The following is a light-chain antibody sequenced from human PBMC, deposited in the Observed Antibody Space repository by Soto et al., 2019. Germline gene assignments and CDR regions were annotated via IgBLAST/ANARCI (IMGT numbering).Light chain of an antibody. J-gene: IGKJ3*01. CDR3: QQRYNWPLT. V-gene: IGKV3-11*01. CDR2: DAS. Sequence: EIGLTQSPATLSLSPGERATLSCRASQSVSSYLAWYQQKPGQALILLIYDASNRATGIPARFSGSGSGTDFTLTISSLEPEDFAVYYCQQRYNWPLTFGPGTKVDIK. CDR1: QSVSSY.